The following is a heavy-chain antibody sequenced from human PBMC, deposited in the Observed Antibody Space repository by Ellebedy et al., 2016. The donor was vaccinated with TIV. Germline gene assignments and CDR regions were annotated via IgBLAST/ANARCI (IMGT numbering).Heavy chain of an antibody. V-gene: IGHV3-23*01. J-gene: IGHJ4*02. D-gene: IGHD2-15*01. CDR3: AADSYCSRGKCYWVDD. CDR1: GLTFNIYV. Sequence: GESLKISCAASGLTFNIYVMNWVRQAPGKGLEWVSTISVNGGRTHYAESVKGRFTISRDNSKNTLYLQVNSLRAEDTAVYYCAADSYCSRGKCYWVDDWGQGTLVTVSS. CDR2: ISVNGGRT.